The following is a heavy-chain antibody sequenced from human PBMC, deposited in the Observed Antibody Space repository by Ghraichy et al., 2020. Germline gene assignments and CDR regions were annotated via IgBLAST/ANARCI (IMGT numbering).Heavy chain of an antibody. D-gene: IGHD1-26*01. CDR1: GFTFSDYY. Sequence: LSLTCAASGFTFSDYYMSWIRQAPGKGLEWILYISSSVSTIYSADSVKGRFTISRDNAKNSLYLQMNSLRAEDTAVYYCARAGNYWYFDLWGRGTLVTVSS. J-gene: IGHJ2*01. CDR3: ARAGNYWYFDL. CDR2: ISSSVSTI. V-gene: IGHV3-11*01.